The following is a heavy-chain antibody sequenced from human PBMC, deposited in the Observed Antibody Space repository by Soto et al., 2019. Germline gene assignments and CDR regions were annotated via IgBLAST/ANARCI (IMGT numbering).Heavy chain of an antibody. Sequence: GGSLRLSCAASGFIFSNCAMHWVRQAPGKGLEWVAVISYDGSNKYYADSVKGRLTISRDNSKNTLYLQMNSVRAEDTAVYYCAKIGIPDYYDRSGYAYWGQGSLVTVSS. CDR1: GFIFSNCA. CDR3: AKIGIPDYYDRSGYAY. D-gene: IGHD3-22*01. J-gene: IGHJ4*02. V-gene: IGHV3-30*18. CDR2: ISYDGSNK.